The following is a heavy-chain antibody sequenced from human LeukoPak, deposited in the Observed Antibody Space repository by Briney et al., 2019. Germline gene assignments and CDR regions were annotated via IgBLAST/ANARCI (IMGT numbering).Heavy chain of an antibody. CDR1: GFTFSSYY. D-gene: IGHD4-23*01. Sequence: GGSLRLSCAASGFTFSSYYMHWVRQAPGKGLVWISRINGDGSSTTYADSVKGRFTISRDNSKNTLYLQINSLRAEDTAVYYCARDLYLGRWAYWGQGTLVTVSS. J-gene: IGHJ4*02. CDR2: INGDGSST. V-gene: IGHV3-74*01. CDR3: ARDLYLGRWAY.